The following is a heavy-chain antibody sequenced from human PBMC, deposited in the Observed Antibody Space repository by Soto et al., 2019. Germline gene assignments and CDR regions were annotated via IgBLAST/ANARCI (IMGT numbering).Heavy chain of an antibody. Sequence: QVQLQESGPGLVKPSQTLSLTCTVSGGSISSGGYYWSWIRQHPGKGLEWIGYIYYSGSTYYNPSLMSRVTISVDTSKNQFSLKLSSVTAADTAVYYYAREGCSGGSCYEAGLWFDPWGQGTLVTVSS. CDR2: IYYSGST. CDR1: GGSISSGGYY. V-gene: IGHV4-31*03. CDR3: AREGCSGGSCYEAGLWFDP. D-gene: IGHD2-15*01. J-gene: IGHJ5*02.